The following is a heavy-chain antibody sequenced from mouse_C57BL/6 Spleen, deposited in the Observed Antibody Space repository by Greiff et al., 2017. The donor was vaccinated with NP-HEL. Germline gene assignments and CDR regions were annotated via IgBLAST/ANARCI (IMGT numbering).Heavy chain of an antibody. D-gene: IGHD2-2*01. V-gene: IGHV1-76*01. J-gene: IGHJ2*01. CDR3: ARGGYEPRYFDW. Sequence: QVQLQQSGAELVRPGASVKLSCKASGYTFTDYYINWVKQRPGQGLEWIARIYPGSGNTYYNEKFKGKATLTAEKSSSTAYMQLSSLTSEDSAVYFCARGGYEPRYFDWWGQGTTLTVSS. CDR2: IYPGSGNT. CDR1: GYTFTDYY.